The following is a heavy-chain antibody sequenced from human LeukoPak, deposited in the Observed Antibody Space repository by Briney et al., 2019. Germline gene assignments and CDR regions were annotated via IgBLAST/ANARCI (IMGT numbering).Heavy chain of an antibody. CDR3: AGDYCGGDCYHDY. V-gene: IGHV3-23*01. CDR2: ISGSGGST. Sequence: GGSLRLSCAASGFTFSSYAMSWVRQAPGKGLEWVSAISGSGGSTYYADSVKGRFTISRDNSKNTLYLQMNSLRAEDTAVYYCAGDYCGGDCYHDYWGQGTLVTVSS. D-gene: IGHD2-21*02. CDR1: GFTFSSYA. J-gene: IGHJ4*02.